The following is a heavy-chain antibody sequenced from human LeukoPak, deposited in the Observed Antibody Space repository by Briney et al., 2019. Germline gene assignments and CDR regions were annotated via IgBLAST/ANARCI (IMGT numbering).Heavy chain of an antibody. D-gene: IGHD1-26*01. Sequence: GSLRLSCAASGFTYSTYWMSWVRQAPGKGLEWVANIKQDGGEEYYVDSVKGRFTISRDNAKNSLYLQMNTLRAEDTAVYYGAREWPATFDYWGQGSLVTVSS. V-gene: IGHV3-7*01. J-gene: IGHJ4*02. CDR3: AREWPATFDY. CDR1: GFTYSTYW. CDR2: IKQDGGEE.